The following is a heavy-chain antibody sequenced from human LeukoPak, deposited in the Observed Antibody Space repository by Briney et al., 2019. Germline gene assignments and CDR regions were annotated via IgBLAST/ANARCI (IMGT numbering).Heavy chain of an antibody. CDR1: GYSFTSYW. V-gene: IGHV5-51*01. CDR3: ARALYGSGSYFDY. CDR2: IYPGDSDT. Sequence: GESLKISWKGSGYSFTSYWIGWVRQMPGKGLEWMGIIYPGDSDTRYSPSFQGQVTISADKSISTAYLQWSSPKASDTAMYYCARALYGSGSYFDYWGQGTLVTVSS. J-gene: IGHJ4*02. D-gene: IGHD3-10*01.